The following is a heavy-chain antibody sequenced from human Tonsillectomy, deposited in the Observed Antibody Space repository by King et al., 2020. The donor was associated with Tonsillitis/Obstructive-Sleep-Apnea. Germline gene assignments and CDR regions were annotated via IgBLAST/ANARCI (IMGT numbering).Heavy chain of an antibody. CDR1: GGTFSSYA. D-gene: IGHD2-15*01. J-gene: IGHJ4*02. CDR2: IIPIFGTA. CDR3: ARVGYWSGGSCFQSGDY. V-gene: IGHV1-69*01. Sequence: QLVQSGAEVKKPGSSVKVSCKASGGTFSSYAISWVRQAPGQGLEWMGGIIPIFGTAHSAQKFQGRVTLTADESTSTAYMELSSLRSADTAVYYCARVGYWSGGSCFQSGDYWGQGTLVTVSS.